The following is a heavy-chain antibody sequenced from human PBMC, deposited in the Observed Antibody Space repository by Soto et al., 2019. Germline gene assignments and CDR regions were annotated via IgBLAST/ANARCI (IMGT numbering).Heavy chain of an antibody. V-gene: IGHV4-59*01. CDR3: ASYIEGGGGRGY. CDR1: GGSITGYH. CDR2: THGSGIT. D-gene: IGHD1-26*01. Sequence: QVQLQESGPGLVKPSETLSLTCTVSGGSITGYHWSWIRQPPGKGLEWIGYTHGSGITNYNPSLQSRVTLSVNTSKNHFSLNLSSVTASDTAVYYCASYIEGGGGRGYWGQGHLLTVSS. J-gene: IGHJ4*02.